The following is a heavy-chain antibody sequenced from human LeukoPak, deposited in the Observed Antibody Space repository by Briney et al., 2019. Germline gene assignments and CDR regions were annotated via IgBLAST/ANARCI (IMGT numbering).Heavy chain of an antibody. CDR3: ARAYSGFSSRGFDY. CDR2: IWYDGSNK. J-gene: IGHJ4*02. Sequence: GRSLRLSCATSGFTFSSYGMHWVRQAPGKGLEWVADIWYDGSNKYYADSVKGRFTISRDSSKNTVSLQMTSLRAEDTAVYYCARAYSGFSSRGFDYWGQGTLVSVSS. V-gene: IGHV3-33*01. D-gene: IGHD5-12*01. CDR1: GFTFSSYG.